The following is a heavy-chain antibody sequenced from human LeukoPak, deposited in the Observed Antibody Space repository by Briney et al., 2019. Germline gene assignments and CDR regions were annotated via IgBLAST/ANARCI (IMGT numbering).Heavy chain of an antibody. J-gene: IGHJ4*02. D-gene: IGHD6-13*01. CDR1: GFTFSNAW. V-gene: IGHV3-15*04. CDR2: IERKTDGATT. CDR3: TTHRGYSSSPTFDY. Sequence: PGGSLRLSCAASGFTFSNAWMSWVRQAPGKGLEWVGRIERKTDGATTDYAAPVKCRFTISRDDSKNTLYLQMNSLKTEDTAVYYCTTHRGYSSSPTFDYWGQGTLVTVPS.